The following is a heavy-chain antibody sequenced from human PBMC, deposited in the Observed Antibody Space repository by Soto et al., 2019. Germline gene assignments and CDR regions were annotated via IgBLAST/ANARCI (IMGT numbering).Heavy chain of an antibody. J-gene: IGHJ4*02. V-gene: IGHV1-69*13. CDR2: IIPIFGTA. CDR3: ARDTGYSSGWYFY. Sequence: SVKVSCKASGGTFSSYAISCVVQSPGQGLEWMGGIIPIFGTANYAQKFQGRVTITADESTSTAYMELSSLRSEDTAVYYCARDTGYSSGWYFYWGQGTLVTVSS. CDR1: GGTFSSYA. D-gene: IGHD6-19*01.